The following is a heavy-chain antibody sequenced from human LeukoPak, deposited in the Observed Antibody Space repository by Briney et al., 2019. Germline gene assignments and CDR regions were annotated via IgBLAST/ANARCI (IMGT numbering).Heavy chain of an antibody. D-gene: IGHD3-22*01. J-gene: IGHJ4*02. CDR3: ARALHDSSGYYFDY. CDR1: GFTFSSYG. V-gene: IGHV3-30*02. Sequence: GGSLRLSCAASGFTFSSYGMHWVRQAPGKGLEWVAYIQNDGSNKQYADSVKGRFSISRDSSKNILYLQMNSLRAEDTAVYYCARALHDSSGYYFDYWGQGTLVTVSS. CDR2: IQNDGSNK.